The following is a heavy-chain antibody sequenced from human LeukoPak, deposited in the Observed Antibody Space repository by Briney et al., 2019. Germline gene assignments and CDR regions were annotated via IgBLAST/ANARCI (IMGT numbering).Heavy chain of an antibody. CDR2: IYHSGHT. V-gene: IGHV4-59*08. CDR3: ARHPFQYPFDH. Sequence: PSETLSLTCTVSGASVSSDYWSWIRQSPGKGLEWIGYIYHSGHTMSNPSLKRRVSLSLDTSNNQFSLKLSSVTAADTAVYYCARHPFQYPFDHWGQGTVVSVSS. J-gene: IGHJ5*02. D-gene: IGHD4-4*01. CDR1: GASVSSDY.